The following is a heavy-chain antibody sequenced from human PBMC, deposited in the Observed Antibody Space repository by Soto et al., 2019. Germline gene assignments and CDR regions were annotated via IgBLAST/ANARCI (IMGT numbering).Heavy chain of an antibody. CDR2: IIPIFGTA. D-gene: IGHD3-3*01. V-gene: IGHV1-69*06. CDR3: ARAGITIFGVVIERYGMDV. Sequence: GASVKVSCKASGGTFSSYAISWVRQAPGQGLEWMGGIIPIFGTANYAQKFQGRVTITADKSTSTAYMELSSLRSEDTAVYYCARAGITIFGVVIERYGMDVWGQGTTVTVSS. CDR1: GGTFSSYA. J-gene: IGHJ6*02.